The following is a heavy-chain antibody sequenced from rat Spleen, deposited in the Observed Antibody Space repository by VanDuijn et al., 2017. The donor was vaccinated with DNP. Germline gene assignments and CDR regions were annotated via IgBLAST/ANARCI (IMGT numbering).Heavy chain of an antibody. D-gene: IGHD1-11*01. V-gene: IGHV4-2*01. CDR1: GFTFSSYW. CDR3: AKGPNYGDYSDYFDY. CDR2: INKESGTI. Sequence: EVQLVETGGGLVQPGRSLKLSCVASGFTFSSYWMGWVRQAPGKGLEWFGEINKESGTIIYSPSLKDKFAISRDNAQNTLYLQMNKLESEDTAIYHCAKGPNYGDYSDYFDYWGQGVMVTVSS. J-gene: IGHJ2*01.